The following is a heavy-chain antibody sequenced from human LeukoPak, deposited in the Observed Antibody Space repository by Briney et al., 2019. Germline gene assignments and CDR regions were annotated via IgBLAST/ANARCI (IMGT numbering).Heavy chain of an antibody. J-gene: IGHJ5*02. CDR3: ARGRYYDSSGYSPWSLLGS. CDR1: GFTFSSYA. V-gene: IGHV3-30*04. D-gene: IGHD3-22*01. CDR2: ISYDGSNK. Sequence: GSLRLSCAASGFTFSSYAMHWVRQAPGKGLEWVAVISYDGSNKYYADSVKGRFTISRDNYKNTLSLQMNSLRAEDTAVYYCARGRYYDSSGYSPWSLLGSWGQGTLVTVSS.